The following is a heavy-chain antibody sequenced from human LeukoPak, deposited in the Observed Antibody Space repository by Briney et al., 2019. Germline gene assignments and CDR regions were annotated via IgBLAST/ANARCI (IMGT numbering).Heavy chain of an antibody. CDR1: GGTFSSYA. D-gene: IGHD3-9*01. CDR2: IIPIFGTA. J-gene: IGHJ4*02. V-gene: IGHV1-69*06. CDR3: ARDRTIDDILTLDY. Sequence: SVKVSCKASGGTFSSYAISCVRQAPGQGLEWMGGIIPIFGTANYAQKFQGRVTITADKSTSTAYMELSSLRSEDTAVYYCARDRTIDDILTLDYWGQGTLVTVSS.